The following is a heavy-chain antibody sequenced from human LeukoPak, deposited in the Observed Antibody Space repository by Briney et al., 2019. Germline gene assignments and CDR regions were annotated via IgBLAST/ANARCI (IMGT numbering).Heavy chain of an antibody. J-gene: IGHJ4*02. CDR1: GGTFSSYA. D-gene: IGHD2-2*01. V-gene: IGHV1-69*13. Sequence: SVKVSCKASGGTFSSYAISWVRQAPGQGLEWMGGIIPIFGTANYAQKFQGRVTITADESTSTAYMELSSLRSEDTAVYYCARRYCSSTSCFYYFDYWGQGTLVTVSS. CDR3: ARRYCSSTSCFYYFDY. CDR2: IIPIFGTA.